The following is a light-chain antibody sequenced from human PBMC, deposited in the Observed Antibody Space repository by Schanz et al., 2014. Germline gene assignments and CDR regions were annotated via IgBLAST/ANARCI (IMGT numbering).Light chain of an antibody. CDR2: DVS. V-gene: IGLV2-11*01. CDR3: SSYTSSSTRV. J-gene: IGLJ3*02. CDR1: SSDVGGYNY. Sequence: QSVLTQPRSVSGSPGQSVTISCTGTSSDVGGYNYVSWYQQHPGKAPKLMIYDVSKRPSGVPDRFSGSKSGNTASLTISGLQAEDEADYYCSSYTSSSTRVFGGGTKLTVL.